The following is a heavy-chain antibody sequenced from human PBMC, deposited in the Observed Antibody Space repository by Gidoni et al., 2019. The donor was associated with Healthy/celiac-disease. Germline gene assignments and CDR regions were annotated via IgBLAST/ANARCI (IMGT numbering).Heavy chain of an antibody. V-gene: IGHV3-53*01. Sequence: EVQLVESGGGLIQPGGSLRLSCAVSGSTVSSNYMSWVRQAPGKGLEWDSVIYSGGSTYYADSVRGRFTISRDNSKNTLYLQMNSLRAEDTAVYYCARLRFWEWFVDYWGQGTLVTVSS. J-gene: IGHJ4*02. CDR2: IYSGGST. CDR1: GSTVSSNY. CDR3: ARLRFWEWFVDY. D-gene: IGHD3-3*01.